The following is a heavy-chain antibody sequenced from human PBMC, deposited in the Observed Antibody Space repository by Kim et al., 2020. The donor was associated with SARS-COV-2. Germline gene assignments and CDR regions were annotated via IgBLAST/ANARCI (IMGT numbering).Heavy chain of an antibody. CDR3: AKDTYSYGYGVLDY. V-gene: IGHV3-30*18. Sequence: GGSLRLSCAASGFTFSSYGMHWVRQAPGKGLEWVAVISYDGSNKYYADSVKGRFTISRDNSKNTLYLQMNSLRAEDTAVYYCAKDTYSYGYGVLDYWGQGTLVTVSS. CDR1: GFTFSSYG. CDR2: ISYDGSNK. D-gene: IGHD5-18*01. J-gene: IGHJ4*02.